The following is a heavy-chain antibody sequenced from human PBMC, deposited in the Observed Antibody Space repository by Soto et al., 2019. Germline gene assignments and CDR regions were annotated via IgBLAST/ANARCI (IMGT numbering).Heavy chain of an antibody. CDR1: GFTFSSYA. CDR2: ISGSGGST. D-gene: IGHD2-21*01. Sequence: EVQLLESGGGLVQPGGSLRLSCAASGFTFSSYAMSWVRQAPGKGLEWVSAISGSGGSTYYADSVKGRFTISRDNSKNTLYLQMNSLRAEETAVYYCAKAPQHIVVVIPDDYWGQGTLVTVSS. V-gene: IGHV3-23*01. J-gene: IGHJ4*02. CDR3: AKAPQHIVVVIPDDY.